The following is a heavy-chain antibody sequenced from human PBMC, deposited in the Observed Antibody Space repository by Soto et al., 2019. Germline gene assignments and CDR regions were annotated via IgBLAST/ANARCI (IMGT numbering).Heavy chain of an antibody. CDR1: GGSISSGDYY. Sequence: SETLSLTCTVSGGSISSGDYYWSWIRQPPGKGLEWIGYFYYSGSTYYNPSPKIRVTRPVDTSKNQFSLKLSSVTAADTAVYYCARVDASIAGRIKYGMDVWGKGSRGTVSS. D-gene: IGHD6-6*01. CDR3: ARVDASIAGRIKYGMDV. V-gene: IGHV4-30-4*01. CDR2: FYYSGST. J-gene: IGHJ6*04.